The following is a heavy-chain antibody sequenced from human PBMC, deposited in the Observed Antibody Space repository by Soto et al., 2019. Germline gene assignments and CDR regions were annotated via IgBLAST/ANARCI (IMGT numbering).Heavy chain of an antibody. J-gene: IGHJ6*02. D-gene: IGHD2-8*01. CDR3: ARGDSTDCSNGVCSFFYNHDMDV. CDR2: INPTSGGT. Sequence: ASVKVSCKASGYSFTDYHIHWVRQAPGQGLEWLGRINPTSGGTSTAQKFQGWVTMTTDTSISTASMELTRLTSDDTAIYYCARGDSTDCSNGVCSFFYNHDMDVWGQGTTVTVSS. CDR1: GYSFTDYH. V-gene: IGHV1-2*04.